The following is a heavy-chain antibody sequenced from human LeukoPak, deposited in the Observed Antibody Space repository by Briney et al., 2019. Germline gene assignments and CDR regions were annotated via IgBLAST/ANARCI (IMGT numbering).Heavy chain of an antibody. CDR3: AKHESGSHYYDSSGPFQH. CDR1: GFTFSSYS. D-gene: IGHD3-22*01. J-gene: IGHJ1*01. Sequence: PGGSLRLSCAASGFTFSSYSMNWVRQAPGKGLEWVSSISSSSSYIYYADSVEGRFTISRDNAKNSLYLQMNSLRAEDTAVYYCAKHESGSHYYDSSGPFQHWGQGTLVTVSS. V-gene: IGHV3-21*01. CDR2: ISSSSSYI.